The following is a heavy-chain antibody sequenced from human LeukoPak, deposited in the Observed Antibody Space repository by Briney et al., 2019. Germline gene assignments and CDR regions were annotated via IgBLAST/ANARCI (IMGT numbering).Heavy chain of an antibody. J-gene: IGHJ4*02. CDR3: ARPLQGIVGATGFDY. CDR2: IYPGDSDN. V-gene: IGHV5-51*01. CDR1: EYSFATYW. Sequence: RGESLKISCQGSEYSFATYWIAWLRQMPEKGLELMGIIYPGDSDNRYSPSFQGQVTISADKSIKTAYLQWSSLKASDTAMYYCARPLQGIVGATGFDYWGQGTLVTVSS. D-gene: IGHD1-26*01.